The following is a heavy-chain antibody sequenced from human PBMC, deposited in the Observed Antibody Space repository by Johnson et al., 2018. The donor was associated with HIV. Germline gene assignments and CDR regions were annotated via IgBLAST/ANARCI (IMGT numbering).Heavy chain of an antibody. Sequence: VHLVESGGGLIQPGGSLRLSCEASGFTVRSNYISWVRQAPGKGLEWVSVIYSGGDTYYADSMRGRLTISRDNSKNTVYLQMNSLRAEDTAVYYCARAEPWDRRHYAFDIWGQGAMVTVSS. D-gene: IGHD1-1*01. CDR1: GFTVRSNY. V-gene: IGHV3-53*01. CDR3: ARAEPWDRRHYAFDI. CDR2: IYSGGDT. J-gene: IGHJ3*02.